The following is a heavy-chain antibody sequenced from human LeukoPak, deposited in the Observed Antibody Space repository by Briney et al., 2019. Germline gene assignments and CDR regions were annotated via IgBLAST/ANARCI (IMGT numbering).Heavy chain of an antibody. CDR2: INHSGST. CDR3: ARYCRGGSCYSSGHYYYYGMDV. V-gene: IGHV4-34*01. CDR1: GGSFSGYY. J-gene: IGHJ6*02. D-gene: IGHD2-15*01. Sequence: SETLSLTCAVYGGSFSGYYWSWIRQPPGKGLEWIGEINHSGSTNYNPSLKSRVTISVDTSKNQFSLKLSSVTAADTAVYYCARYCRGGSCYSSGHYYYYGMDVWGQGTTVTVSS.